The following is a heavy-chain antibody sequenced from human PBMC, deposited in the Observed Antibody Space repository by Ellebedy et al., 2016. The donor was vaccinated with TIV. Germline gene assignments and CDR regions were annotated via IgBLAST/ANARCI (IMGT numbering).Heavy chain of an antibody. CDR1: GISITTYA. D-gene: IGHD7-27*01. Sequence: LSLTCXASGISITTYAMSWVRQAPGKGLEWVSAISGSGGSTYYADSVKGRFTISRDNSKNTLYLQMNSLRAEDTAVYYCAKEGGPLTGNYFDYWGQGTLVTVSS. J-gene: IGHJ4*02. CDR2: ISGSGGST. CDR3: AKEGGPLTGNYFDY. V-gene: IGHV3-23*01.